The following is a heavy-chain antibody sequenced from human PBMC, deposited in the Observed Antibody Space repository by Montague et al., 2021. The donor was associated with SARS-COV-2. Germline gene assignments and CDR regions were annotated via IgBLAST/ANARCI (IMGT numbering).Heavy chain of an antibody. CDR3: ARSRENYNILTGYPYYFDY. CDR1: GGSISRYY. Sequence: SDTLSLTCTVSGGSISRYYWNWIRQPPGKGLEWIAYIYYSGSTNYNPSLKSRVTISVNTSKNQFSLKLRSVTAADTAVYYCARSRENYNILTGYPYYFDYWGQGTLVTVSS. D-gene: IGHD3-9*01. J-gene: IGHJ4*02. V-gene: IGHV4-59*07. CDR2: IYYSGST.